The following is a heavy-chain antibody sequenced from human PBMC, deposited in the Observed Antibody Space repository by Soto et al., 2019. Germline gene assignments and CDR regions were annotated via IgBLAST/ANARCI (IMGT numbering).Heavy chain of an antibody. D-gene: IGHD4-17*01. CDR1: GFTFSDYY. J-gene: IGHJ6*02. V-gene: IGHV3-11*01. Sequence: PGGSLRLSCAASGFTFSDYYMSWIRQAPGKGLEWVSYISSSGSTIYYADSVKGRFTISGDNAKNSLYLQMNSLRAEDTAVYYCASPTVTPHYGMDVWGQGTTVTVSS. CDR2: ISSSGSTI. CDR3: ASPTVTPHYGMDV.